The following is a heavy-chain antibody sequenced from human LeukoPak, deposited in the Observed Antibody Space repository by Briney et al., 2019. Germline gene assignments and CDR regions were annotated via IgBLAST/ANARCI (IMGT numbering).Heavy chain of an antibody. CDR3: AREGTSGGLNWLDP. CDR2: IYTSGST. J-gene: IGHJ5*02. V-gene: IGHV4-4*07. D-gene: IGHD3-10*01. CDR1: GGSISSYY. Sequence: SETLSLTCTVSGGSISSYYWSWIRHPAGKGLERIGRIYTSGSTNYNPSLKSRVTMSVDTSKNQFSLRLSSVNAADTAVYFCAREGTSGGLNWLDPWGQGTLVTVSS.